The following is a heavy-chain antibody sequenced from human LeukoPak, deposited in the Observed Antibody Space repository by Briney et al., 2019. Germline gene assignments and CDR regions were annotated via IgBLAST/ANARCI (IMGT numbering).Heavy chain of an antibody. J-gene: IGHJ4*02. D-gene: IGHD3-10*01. CDR2: INHSGST. CDR3: AREIGITMVRGFDY. Sequence: SETLSLTCAVYGGSFSGYYWSWIRQPPGKGLEWIGEINHSGSTNYNPSLKSRVTIAVDTSKNQFSLKLSSVTAADTAVYYCAREIGITMVRGFDYWGQGTLVTVSS. CDR1: GGSFSGYY. V-gene: IGHV4-34*01.